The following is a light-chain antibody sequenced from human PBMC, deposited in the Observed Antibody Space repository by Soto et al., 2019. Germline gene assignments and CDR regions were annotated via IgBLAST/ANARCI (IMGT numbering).Light chain of an antibody. V-gene: IGLV2-8*01. CDR3: SSYAGSNNSLYV. J-gene: IGLJ1*01. CDR2: EVS. CDR1: RSEVCGYNY. Sequence: SVLAQPPPASGAPGQAVTISCTGTRSEVCGYNYVSWYQQHPGKAPKLMIYEVSKRPSGVPDRFSGSKSGNTASLTVSGLQAEDEADYYCSSYAGSNNSLYVFGTGTKVTVL.